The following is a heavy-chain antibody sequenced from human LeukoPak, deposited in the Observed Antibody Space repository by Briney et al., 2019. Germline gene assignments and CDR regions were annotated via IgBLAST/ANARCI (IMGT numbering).Heavy chain of an antibody. J-gene: IGHJ2*01. CDR2: ISGSGGGT. Sequence: GASLRLSCAASGFTFSSYAMSWVRQAPGKGLEWVSGISGSGGGTFYADSVEGRFTISRDNSQNTLYLQINSLSAEDTAVYSCARRALVVATSYWYFDLWGRGTLVTVSP. CDR1: GFTFSSYA. V-gene: IGHV3-23*01. D-gene: IGHD2-15*01. CDR3: ARRALVVATSYWYFDL.